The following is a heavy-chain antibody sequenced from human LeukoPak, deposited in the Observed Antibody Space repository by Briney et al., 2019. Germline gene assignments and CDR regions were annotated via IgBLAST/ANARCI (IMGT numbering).Heavy chain of an antibody. CDR3: ARRAGAYSHPYDY. CDR1: GFTFSGSA. CDR2: IRSKTNNYAT. V-gene: IGHV3-73*01. Sequence: PGGSLRLSCAASGFTFSGSAMHWVRQASGKGLEWVGRIRSKTNNYATAYAVSVKGRFTISRDDSKNTAYLQMNSLRAEDTAVYYCARRAGAYSHPYDYWGQGTLVTVSS. J-gene: IGHJ4*02. D-gene: IGHD4/OR15-4a*01.